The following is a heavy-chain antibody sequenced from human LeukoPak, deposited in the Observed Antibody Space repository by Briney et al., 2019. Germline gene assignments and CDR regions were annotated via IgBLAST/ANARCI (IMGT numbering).Heavy chain of an antibody. Sequence: GRSLGLSCAASGFTFDDYAMHWVRQAPGKGLEWVSGISWNSGSIGYADSVKGRFTISRDNAKNSLYLQMNSLRAEDTALYYCAAQPQYDYVWGSYQIDYWGQGTLVTVSS. J-gene: IGHJ4*02. CDR3: AAQPQYDYVWGSYQIDY. D-gene: IGHD3-16*02. V-gene: IGHV3-9*01. CDR1: GFTFDDYA. CDR2: ISWNSGSI.